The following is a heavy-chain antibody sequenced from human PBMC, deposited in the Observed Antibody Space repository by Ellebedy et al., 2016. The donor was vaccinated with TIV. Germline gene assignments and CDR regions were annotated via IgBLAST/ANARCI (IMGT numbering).Heavy chain of an antibody. J-gene: IGHJ3*02. Sequence: SETLSLTXTVSGGSISKSSSYWGWIRQPPGKGLEWIGSIYYSGSTHYNPTLKSRVTISADTSKNQFSLKLRSGTAAETAVYYCYGSGNFDAFDIWGQGTMVTVSS. CDR2: IYYSGST. CDR1: GGSISKSSSY. CDR3: YGSGNFDAFDI. D-gene: IGHD3-10*01. V-gene: IGHV4-39*01.